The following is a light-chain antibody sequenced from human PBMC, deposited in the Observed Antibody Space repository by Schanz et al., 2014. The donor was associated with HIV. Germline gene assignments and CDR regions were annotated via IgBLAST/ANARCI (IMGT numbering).Light chain of an antibody. J-gene: IGKJ5*01. CDR3: QQYNTWPT. Sequence: EIVLTQSPGTLSLSPGERATLSCRASQSVSSGLLAWYQQSRGQAPRLLIYGASTRATDVPARFSGSGSGTEFTLTISSLQSEDFAIYYCQQYNTWPTFGQGTRLEIK. CDR1: QSVSSGL. CDR2: GAS. V-gene: IGKV3-15*01.